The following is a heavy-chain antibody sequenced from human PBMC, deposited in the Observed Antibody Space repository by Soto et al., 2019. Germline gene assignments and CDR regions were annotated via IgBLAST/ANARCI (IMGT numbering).Heavy chain of an antibody. CDR1: GDSVSSTIAA. Sequence: SQTLSLTCAISGDSVSSTIAAWGWIRQSPSRGLEWLGRTYYRSKWYNDYALSVKSRITINPDTSKNQFSLHLNSVTPEDTAVDYCARVAYNSSPAWGQGTLVTVSS. V-gene: IGHV6-1*01. CDR3: ARVAYNSSPA. CDR2: TYYRSKWYN. J-gene: IGHJ5*02. D-gene: IGHD6-6*01.